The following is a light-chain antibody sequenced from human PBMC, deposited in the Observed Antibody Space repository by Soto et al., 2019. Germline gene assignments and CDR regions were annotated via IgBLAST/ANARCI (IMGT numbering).Light chain of an antibody. CDR1: HDITSF. CDR3: QHCDYLPI. Sequence: DIQMTQSPSSLSASVGDRVTITCHASHDITSFLNWYQHKPGRAPKLLIYGASILEAGVPTRFSGSGSGTHFTFTISSLQPEDVATYYCQHCDYLPIFGPGTTVDFK. CDR2: GAS. J-gene: IGKJ3*01. V-gene: IGKV1-33*01.